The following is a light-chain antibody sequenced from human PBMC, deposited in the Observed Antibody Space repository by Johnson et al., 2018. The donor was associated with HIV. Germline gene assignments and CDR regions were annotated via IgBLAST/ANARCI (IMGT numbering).Light chain of an antibody. CDR1: SSNIGKNY. CDR3: GTWDSSLSTYV. V-gene: IGLV1-51*02. J-gene: IGLJ1*01. Sequence: LTQPPSVSAAPGQKVTISCSGSSSNIGKNYVSWYQQLPGTAPKVLIYENNKRPSGIPDRFSVSKSGTSATLGITGLQTGDEADYYCGTWDSSLSTYVFGTGTKVTFL. CDR2: ENN.